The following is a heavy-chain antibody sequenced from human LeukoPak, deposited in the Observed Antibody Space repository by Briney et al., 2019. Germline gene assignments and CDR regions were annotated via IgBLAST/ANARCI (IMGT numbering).Heavy chain of an antibody. CDR2: IIPIFGTA. Sequence: SVKVSCKASGYTFTGYYMHWVRQAPGQGLEWMGGIIPIFGTANYAQKFQGRVTITADESTNTAYMELSSLRSDDTAVYYCARCIPTTMINYFDHWGQGTLVTVSS. CDR3: ARCIPTTMINYFDH. J-gene: IGHJ4*02. D-gene: IGHD3-22*01. V-gene: IGHV1-69*13. CDR1: GYTFTGYY.